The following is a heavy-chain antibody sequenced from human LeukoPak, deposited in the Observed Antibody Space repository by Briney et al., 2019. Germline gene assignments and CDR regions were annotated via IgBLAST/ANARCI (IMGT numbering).Heavy chain of an antibody. Sequence: SVKVSFKASGGTFSSYAISWVRQATGQGLEWMGGIIPIFGTANYAQKFQGRVTITADESTSTAYMELSSLRSEDTAVYYCARGISGYSSSPLDYWGQGTLVTVSS. J-gene: IGHJ4*02. V-gene: IGHV1-69*01. CDR1: GGTFSSYA. CDR3: ARGISGYSSSPLDY. CDR2: IIPIFGTA. D-gene: IGHD6-13*01.